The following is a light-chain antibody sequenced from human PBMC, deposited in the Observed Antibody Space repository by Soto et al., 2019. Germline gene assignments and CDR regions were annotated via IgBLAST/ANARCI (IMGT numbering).Light chain of an antibody. Sequence: HRIHNNSTLSASVGDRVTIACRASQSIGRFLAWYQHQPGKAPKLLIYDASTLESGVPSRFSGTGSGTEFTFSITSLQPEDFGTYYCQQCYMGWTFGQGTKVDIK. CDR2: DAS. J-gene: IGKJ1*01. CDR3: QQCYMGWT. CDR1: QSIGRF. V-gene: IGKV1-5*01.